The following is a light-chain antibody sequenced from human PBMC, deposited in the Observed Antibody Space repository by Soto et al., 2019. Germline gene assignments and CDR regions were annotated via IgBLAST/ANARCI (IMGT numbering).Light chain of an antibody. CDR3: QQTSSFPLT. V-gene: IGKV1-12*01. CDR2: AAS. Sequence: DIQMTQSPSFVSASVGDRVTITCRASQGIVSWLAWYQHKPGRAPKLLIHAASSLESGVPSRFSGSGSGTDFTLTISSLQPEDFATYYCQQTSSFPLTFGGRTKVEIK. CDR1: QGIVSW. J-gene: IGKJ4*01.